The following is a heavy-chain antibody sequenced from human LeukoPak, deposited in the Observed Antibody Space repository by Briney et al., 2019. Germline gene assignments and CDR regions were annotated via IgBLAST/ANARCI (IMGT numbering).Heavy chain of an antibody. CDR1: GSTFGSYS. D-gene: IGHD4-11*01. V-gene: IGHV1-69*13. CDR2: ILPIFGTA. CDR3: ARYSNYIPLYYYYYMDV. Sequence: GPSGTLSCQASGSTFGSYSIGWVRQPPGHVLEWMGGILPIFGTANYAQKFQGRVTITADESTSTAYMELRSLRSDDTAVYYCARYSNYIPLYYYYYMDVWGKGTTVTVSS. J-gene: IGHJ6*03.